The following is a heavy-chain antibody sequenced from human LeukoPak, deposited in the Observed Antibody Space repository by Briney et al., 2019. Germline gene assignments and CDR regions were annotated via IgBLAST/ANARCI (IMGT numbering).Heavy chain of an antibody. CDR3: ARGGDGYNLGWFDY. D-gene: IGHD5-24*01. J-gene: IGHJ4*02. CDR1: GGTFSSYA. V-gene: IGHV1-69*05. Sequence: SVKVSCKASGGTFSSYAISWVRQAPGQGLEWMGRIIPIFGTANYAQKFQGRVTITTDESTSTAYMELSILRSEDTAVYYCARGGDGYNLGWFDYWGQGTLVTVSS. CDR2: IIPIFGTA.